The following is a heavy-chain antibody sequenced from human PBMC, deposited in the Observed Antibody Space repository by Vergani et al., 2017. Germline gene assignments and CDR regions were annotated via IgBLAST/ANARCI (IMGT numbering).Heavy chain of an antibody. CDR3: ARVMSGYDFFYAFDI. CDR2: IYHSGST. Sequence: QLQLQESGSGLVKPSQTLSLTCAVSRCSISSGGYSWSWIRQPPGKGLEWIGYIYHSGSTYFNPSRKSRVTISVDRSKNQFPRKLSSVTAADTAVSYCARVMSGYDFFYAFDIWGQGTMVTVSS. J-gene: IGHJ3*02. CDR1: RCSISSGGYS. V-gene: IGHV4-30-2*01. D-gene: IGHD5-12*01.